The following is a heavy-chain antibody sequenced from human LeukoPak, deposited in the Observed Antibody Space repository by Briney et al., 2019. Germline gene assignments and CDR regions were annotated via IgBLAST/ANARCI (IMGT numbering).Heavy chain of an antibody. Sequence: SETLSLICTVSNGSISSYYWSWIRQPPGKGLEWIGYISYSGSTNYNPSLRSRVTISLDKSKNQFSLNLKSVTAADTAVYYCARGELLWFGELSGYGMDVWGQGTTVTVSS. CDR1: NGSISSYY. CDR3: ARGELLWFGELSGYGMDV. J-gene: IGHJ6*02. V-gene: IGHV4-59*08. CDR2: ISYSGST. D-gene: IGHD3-10*01.